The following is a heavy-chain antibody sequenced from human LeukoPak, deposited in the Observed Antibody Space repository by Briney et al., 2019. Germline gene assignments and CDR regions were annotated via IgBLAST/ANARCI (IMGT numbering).Heavy chain of an antibody. J-gene: IGHJ3*02. Sequence: SETLSLTCAVYGGSFSGYFWSWIRQPPGKGLEWIGEINHSGSTNYNPSLKSRVTISVDTSKNQCSLKLSSVTAADTAVYYCTRMGVSNIGDAFDIWGQGTMVTVSS. CDR1: GGSFSGYF. CDR2: INHSGST. V-gene: IGHV4-34*01. CDR3: TRMGVSNIGDAFDI. D-gene: IGHD3-16*01.